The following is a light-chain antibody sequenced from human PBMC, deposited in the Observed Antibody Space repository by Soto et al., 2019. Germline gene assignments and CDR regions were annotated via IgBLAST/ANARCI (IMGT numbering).Light chain of an antibody. CDR3: QQYNSWLWT. Sequence: EIVLTQSPGTLSLSPGERATLSCRASQSISTYLAWYQQKPGQAPRLLIYGVSSRAAGIPDRFSGSGSGTDFTLTISRLEAEDSAVYYCQQYNSWLWTFGQGTKVDI. V-gene: IGKV3-20*01. CDR1: QSISTY. J-gene: IGKJ1*01. CDR2: GVS.